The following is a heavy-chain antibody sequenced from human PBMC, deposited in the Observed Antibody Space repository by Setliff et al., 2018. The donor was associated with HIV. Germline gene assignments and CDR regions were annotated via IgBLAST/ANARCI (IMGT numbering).Heavy chain of an antibody. J-gene: IGHJ6*03. CDR3: AREFYHYDSSDYYSDYYYYYMDV. V-gene: IGHV4-34*01. D-gene: IGHD3-22*01. Sequence: SETLSLTCAVSGGTFSLHYYTWIRQSPLRGLEWIGEINHSGGTRYNPSLESRVTMSLDSSRKQFSLRLISVTAADTAVYYCAREFYHYDSSDYYSDYYYYYMDVGGKGTTVTVSS. CDR1: GGTFSLHY. CDR2: INHSGGT.